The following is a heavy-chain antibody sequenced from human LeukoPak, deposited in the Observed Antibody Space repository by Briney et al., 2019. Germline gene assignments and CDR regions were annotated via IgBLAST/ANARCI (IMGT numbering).Heavy chain of an antibody. D-gene: IGHD3-10*01. CDR2: IYYSGNT. Sequence: YPSETLSLTCTVSGGSISSSNSYWGWIRQPPGKGLEWIGNIYYSGNTYYNPSLKSRVTISVDTSRNQFSLKLSSVTAADTAVYYCARGYYYATAWGQGTLVTVSS. J-gene: IGHJ4*02. V-gene: IGHV4-39*01. CDR3: ARGYYYATA. CDR1: GGSISSSNSY.